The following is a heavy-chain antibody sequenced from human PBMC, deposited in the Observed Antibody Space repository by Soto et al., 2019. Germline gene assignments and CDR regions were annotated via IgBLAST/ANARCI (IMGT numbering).Heavy chain of an antibody. J-gene: IGHJ4*02. D-gene: IGHD2-2*01. CDR1: GYTFTSYG. V-gene: IGHV1-18*01. CDR3: AREIFLEYQLLVDY. CDR2: ISAYNGNT. Sequence: ASVKVSCKASGYTFTSYGISWVRQAPGQGLEWMGWISAYNGNTNYAQKLQGRVTMTTDTSTSTAYMELRSLRSDDTAVYYCAREIFLEYQLLVDYWGQGTLVTGSS.